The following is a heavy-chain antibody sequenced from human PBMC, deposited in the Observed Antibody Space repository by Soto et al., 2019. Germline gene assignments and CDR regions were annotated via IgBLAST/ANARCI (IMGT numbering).Heavy chain of an antibody. CDR2: IYYSGST. CDR3: ARVGGDYDFWSGSYYYYGIDV. D-gene: IGHD3-3*01. CDR1: GGSISSYY. V-gene: IGHV4-59*01. Sequence: QVQLQESGPGLVKPSETLSLTCTVSGGSISSYYWSWIRQPPGKGLEWIGYIYYSGSTNYNPSLKSRVTISVDTSKNQFSLKLSSVTAADTAVYYCARVGGDYDFWSGSYYYYGIDVWGQGTTVTVSS. J-gene: IGHJ6*02.